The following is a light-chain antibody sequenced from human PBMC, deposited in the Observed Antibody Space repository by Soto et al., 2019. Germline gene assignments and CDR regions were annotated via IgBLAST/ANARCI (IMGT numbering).Light chain of an antibody. J-gene: IGKJ4*01. V-gene: IGKV3-11*01. Sequence: EIVLTQSPATLSLSPGEGATLSCRASQSVSTYLAWYRQKPGQAPRLLISEASNRATGIPARFSGSGSGTDFTLTISNLDPEDFAVYYCQQRSNWPLCFGGGTKVEIK. CDR2: EAS. CDR1: QSVSTY. CDR3: QQRSNWPLC.